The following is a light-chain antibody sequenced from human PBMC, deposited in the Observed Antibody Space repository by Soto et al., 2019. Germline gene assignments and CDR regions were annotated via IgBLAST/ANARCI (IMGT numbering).Light chain of an antibody. CDR2: GAS. Sequence: EIVLTQSPATLSLSPGERATLSFRASQSVSSSYLAWYQQKPGQAPRLLIYGASSRATGIPDRFSGSGSGTDFTVTVRRREPEDFGVYACQQRRNSPWTLDHGTTVDI. CDR3: QQRRNSPWT. J-gene: IGKJ1*01. CDR1: QSVSSSY. V-gene: IGKV3D-20*02.